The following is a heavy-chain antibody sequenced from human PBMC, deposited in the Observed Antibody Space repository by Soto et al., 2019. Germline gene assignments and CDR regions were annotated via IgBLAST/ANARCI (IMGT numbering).Heavy chain of an antibody. J-gene: IGHJ6*02. Sequence: QVQLVESGGGVVQPGASLRLTCGASGFTFGEYGLHWVRQAPGKGLEWVAITSYDGRHTSYVDSVKGRFTISRENPGNTAFLEMNRLRVEDTAVYYCAKTRNSVINYNYYDNMDVWGQGTTVTVSS. D-gene: IGHD3-10*01. CDR2: TSYDGRHT. V-gene: IGHV3-30*18. CDR1: GFTFGEYG. CDR3: AKTRNSVINYNYYDNMDV.